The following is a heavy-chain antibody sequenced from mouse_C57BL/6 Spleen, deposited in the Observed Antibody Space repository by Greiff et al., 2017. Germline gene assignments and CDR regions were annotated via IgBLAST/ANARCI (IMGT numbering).Heavy chain of an antibody. V-gene: IGHV1-4*01. Sequence: LVESGAELARPGASVKLSCKASGYTFTSYTMHWVKQRPGQGLEWIGYINPSSGYTEYNQKFKDKAILTADKSSSAAYMQLSILTSEDSADYYCARDGSPYWYFDVWGTGTTVTFSS. CDR1: GYTFTSYT. D-gene: IGHD2-3*01. J-gene: IGHJ1*03. CDR3: ARDGSPYWYFDV. CDR2: INPSSGYT.